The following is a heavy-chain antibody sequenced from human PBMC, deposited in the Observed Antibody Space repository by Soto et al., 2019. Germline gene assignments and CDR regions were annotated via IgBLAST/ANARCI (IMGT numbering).Heavy chain of an antibody. CDR2: IYYSGST. D-gene: IGHD2-2*02. Sequence: SETLSLTCTVSGGSISSGGYYWSWIRQHPGKGLEWIGYIYYSGSTYYNPSLKSRVTISVDTSKNQFSLKLSSVTAADTAVYYRARGGYCSSPSCYTGWFDPWGQGTLVTVSS. CDR1: GGSISSGGYY. J-gene: IGHJ5*02. V-gene: IGHV4-31*03. CDR3: ARGGYCSSPSCYTGWFDP.